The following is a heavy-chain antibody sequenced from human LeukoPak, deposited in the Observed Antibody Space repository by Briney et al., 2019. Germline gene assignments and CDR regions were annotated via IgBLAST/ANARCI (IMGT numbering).Heavy chain of an antibody. CDR1: GGSFISGDQY. CDR3: SRGLDSRKLGY. V-gene: IGHV4-31*03. D-gene: IGHD3-22*01. J-gene: IGHJ4*02. CDR2: LHPRGNL. Sequence: TLSLTCTGSGGSFISGDQYWNWIRQSPGKGLEGIGSLHPRGNLYNNPSLASRVTMSVDTSKNQFSLNLNSVTAADTAVYFCSRGLDSRKLGYWGQGTLVTVSS.